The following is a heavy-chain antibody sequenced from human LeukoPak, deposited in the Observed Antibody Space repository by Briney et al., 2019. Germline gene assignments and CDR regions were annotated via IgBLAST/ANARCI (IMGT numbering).Heavy chain of an antibody. CDR2: ISYDGSNK. J-gene: IGHJ6*02. Sequence: PGRSLSLSCAASGFPFSTYAMHWVRQAPGKGLGWVAAISYDGSNKYYADSVKGRFTISRDNSKNTLYLQMNSLRPEDTAVYYCARGPGCYGDCYPGQVSHYYYGMDVWGQGTTVTVSS. CDR1: GFPFSTYA. V-gene: IGHV3-30*04. CDR3: ARGPGCYGDCYPGQVSHYYYGMDV. D-gene: IGHD2-21*02.